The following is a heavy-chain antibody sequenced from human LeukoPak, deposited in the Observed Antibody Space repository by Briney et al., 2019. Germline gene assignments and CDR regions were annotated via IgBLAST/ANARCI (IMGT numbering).Heavy chain of an antibody. CDR2: ITPYSGGT. V-gene: IGHV1-2*02. CDR3: VRERRHYYDSSGYYFFDY. Sequence: GASVKVSCKASGYTFTGYYMHWVRQAPGQGLEWMGWITPYSGGTDYAQKFQDRVTMTSDTATSTAYMTLSRVRSDDTAVYYCVRERRHYYDSSGYYFFDYWGQGTLVTVSS. J-gene: IGHJ4*02. D-gene: IGHD3-22*01. CDR1: GYTFTGYY.